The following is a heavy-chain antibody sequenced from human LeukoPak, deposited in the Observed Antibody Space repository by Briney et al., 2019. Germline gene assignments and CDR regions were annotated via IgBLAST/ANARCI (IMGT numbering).Heavy chain of an antibody. Sequence: PGGSLRLSCAASGFTFSDYYMSWIRQAPGKGLKWVSYISSSGSTIYYADSVKGRFTISRDNAKNSLYLQMNSLRAEDTAVYYCARLTTGTPYWFDPWGQGTLVTVSS. CDR2: ISSSGSTI. CDR1: GFTFSDYY. J-gene: IGHJ5*02. CDR3: ARLTTGTPYWFDP. V-gene: IGHV3-11*01. D-gene: IGHD1-1*01.